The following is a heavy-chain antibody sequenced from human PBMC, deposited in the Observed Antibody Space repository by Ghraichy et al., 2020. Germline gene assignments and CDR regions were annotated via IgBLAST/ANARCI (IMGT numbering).Heavy chain of an antibody. V-gene: IGHV3-43*01. Sequence: SCAASGFTFDDYTMHWVRQAPGKGLEWVSLINWDGGDISYADSVKGRFTISRDNSNNSLYLQMHSLRTEDTALYYCVKGVGLYYGSGSFPYFDSWGQGALVTVSS. CDR1: GFTFDDYT. D-gene: IGHD3-10*01. CDR2: INWDGGDI. J-gene: IGHJ4*02. CDR3: VKGVGLYYGSGSFPYFDS.